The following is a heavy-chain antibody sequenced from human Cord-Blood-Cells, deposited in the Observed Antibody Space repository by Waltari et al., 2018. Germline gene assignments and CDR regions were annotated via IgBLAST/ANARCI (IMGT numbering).Heavy chain of an antibody. D-gene: IGHD2-2*01. CDR1: GGTSSRYA. CDR3: AKGVGLLYCSSTSCQTAGFDY. CDR2: IIPIFGTT. J-gene: IGHJ4*02. V-gene: IGHV1-69*01. Sequence: QVQLMKSGAEVKKPGPSVKASCKASGGTSSRYAISWVREDTGQGLEWMGGIIPIFGTTNYAQKFQGRVTITADESKRTAYIELSSLRSENTTVYFCAKGVGLLYCSSTSCQTAGFDYWGQGTLVTVSS.